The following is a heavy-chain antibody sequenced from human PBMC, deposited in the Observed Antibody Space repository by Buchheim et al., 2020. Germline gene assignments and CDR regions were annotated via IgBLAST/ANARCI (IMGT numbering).Heavy chain of an antibody. CDR1: GLAFSNYA. V-gene: IGHV3-30-3*01. CDR3: ARDRGGIKVPTGSYYYFYGMDV. CDR2: ISSDGVNK. J-gene: IGHJ6*02. Sequence: QVRLVESGGGVVQPGRSLRLSCAASGLAFSNYAMHWVRQAPGKGLEWVAVISSDGVNKYYADSVKGRFTISSDDSKNTMSLHMNSLGAEDTAVYHCARDRGGIKVPTGSYYYFYGMDVWGEGAT. D-gene: IGHD5-12*01.